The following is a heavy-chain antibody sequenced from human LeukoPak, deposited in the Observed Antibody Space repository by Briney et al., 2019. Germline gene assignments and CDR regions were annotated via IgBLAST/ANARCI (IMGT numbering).Heavy chain of an antibody. J-gene: IGHJ4*02. Sequence: GESLKISFKHSEYSFPNYCIGWVRPMPGKGLEWMGITYPDDSDTRYSPSFQGQVTISADRSISTAYLQWSSLKASDTAMYYCAIGRGGQQLGDYWGQGTLVTVSS. CDR1: EYSFPNYC. CDR3: AIGRGGQQLGDY. D-gene: IGHD6-13*01. V-gene: IGHV5-51*01. CDR2: TYPDDSDT.